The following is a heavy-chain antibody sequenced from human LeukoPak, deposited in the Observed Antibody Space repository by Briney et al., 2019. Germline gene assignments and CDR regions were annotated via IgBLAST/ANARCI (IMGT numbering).Heavy chain of an antibody. CDR1: GDSISSYY. Sequence: SETLSLTCTVSGDSISSYYWTWVRQPPGKGLEWIGCIYYRGSTNYNPSLKSRVTISVDTSKKQFSLKLTSVTTADTAVYYCVRDSGRYSYAFDYWGQGALVTVSS. D-gene: IGHD5-18*01. V-gene: IGHV4-59*01. CDR3: VRDSGRYSYAFDY. CDR2: IYYRGST. J-gene: IGHJ4*02.